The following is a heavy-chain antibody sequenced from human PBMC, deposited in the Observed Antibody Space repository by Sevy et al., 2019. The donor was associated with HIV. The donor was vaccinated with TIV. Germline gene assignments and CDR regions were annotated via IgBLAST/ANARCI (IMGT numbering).Heavy chain of an antibody. CDR2: IKQDGSVT. J-gene: IGHJ4*02. D-gene: IGHD6-13*01. CDR1: GFSLNTYW. V-gene: IGHV3-7*01. CDR3: VRAVAADGSF. Sequence: GGSLRLSCAASGFSLNTYWMSWVRQAPGKGGEWVDNIKQDGSVTYYVDSVKGRFTISSDNARNFLYLQMNSLRAEDTARYYCVRAVAADGSFWGQGTLVTVSS.